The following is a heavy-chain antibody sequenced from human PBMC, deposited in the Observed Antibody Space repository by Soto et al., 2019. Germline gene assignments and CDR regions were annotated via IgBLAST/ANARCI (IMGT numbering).Heavy chain of an antibody. V-gene: IGHV1-46*01. CDR1: GYTFSSYY. Sequence: ASVKVSCKASGYTFSSYYMHWVRQAPGQGLEWLGIINPSSGYTKYAQRFLGRVTIARDTSASTAYMELSSLRSEDTAVYYCARSTLSSSGMDVWGQGTTVTVSS. CDR3: ARSTLSSSGMDV. D-gene: IGHD2-2*01. J-gene: IGHJ6*02. CDR2: INPSSGYT.